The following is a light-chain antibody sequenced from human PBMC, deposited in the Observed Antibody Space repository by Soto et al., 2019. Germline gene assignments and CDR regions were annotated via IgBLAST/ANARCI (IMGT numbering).Light chain of an antibody. V-gene: IGKV3-20*01. CDR2: GAR. CDR1: HSVVKY. Sequence: IVLTQSPDTLSLSPGETATLSCRASHSVVKYLVWYQHRPGLPPRLLIYGARNRAAGSPDRFSGSGSETDFTLTISRLEPEDSAVYYCHQYGDLSRTFGQGTKVDIK. CDR3: HQYGDLSRT. J-gene: IGKJ1*01.